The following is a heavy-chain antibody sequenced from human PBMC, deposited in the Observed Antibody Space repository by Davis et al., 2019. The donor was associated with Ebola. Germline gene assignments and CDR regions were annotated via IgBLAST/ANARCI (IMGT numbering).Heavy chain of an antibody. Sequence: PGGSLRLSCAASGFTFSSYDMHWVRQATGKGLEWVSAIGTAGDKYYADSVKGRFTISRDNSKNTLYLQMNSLRDEDTAVYYCARDGRYLYSSGLEFDYWGQGTLVTVSS. J-gene: IGHJ4*02. V-gene: IGHV3-13*01. D-gene: IGHD6-19*01. CDR1: GFTFSSYD. CDR2: IGTAGDK. CDR3: ARDGRYLYSSGLEFDY.